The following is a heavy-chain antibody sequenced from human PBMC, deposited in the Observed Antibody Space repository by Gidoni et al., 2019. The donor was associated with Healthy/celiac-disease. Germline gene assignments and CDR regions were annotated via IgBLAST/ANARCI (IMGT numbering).Heavy chain of an antibody. CDR1: GGSISSSSYY. V-gene: IGHV4-39*01. Sequence: QLQLQESGPGLVKPSETLSLTCTVSGGSISSSSYYWGWIRQPPGKGLEWIGSIYYSGSTYYNPSLKSRVTISVDTSKNQFSLKLSSVTAADTAVYYCASHVTGDFLKYSSSPKRGDWFDPWGQGTLVTVSS. J-gene: IGHJ5*02. D-gene: IGHD6-6*01. CDR2: IYYSGST. CDR3: ASHVTGDFLKYSSSPKRGDWFDP.